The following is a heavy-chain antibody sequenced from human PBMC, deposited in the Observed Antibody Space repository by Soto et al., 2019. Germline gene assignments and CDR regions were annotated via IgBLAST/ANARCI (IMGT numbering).Heavy chain of an antibody. D-gene: IGHD5-12*01. Sequence: GGSLRLSCAASGFTFSSYSMNWVRQAPGKGLEWVSSISSSSSYIYYADSVKGRFTISRDNAKNSLYLQMNSLRAEDTAVYYCARDRDGYNYFDYWGQGTLVTVSS. V-gene: IGHV3-21*01. J-gene: IGHJ4*02. CDR1: GFTFSSYS. CDR3: ARDRDGYNYFDY. CDR2: ISSSSSYI.